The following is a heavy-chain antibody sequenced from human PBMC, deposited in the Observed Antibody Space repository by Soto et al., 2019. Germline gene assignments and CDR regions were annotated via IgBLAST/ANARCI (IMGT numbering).Heavy chain of an antibody. V-gene: IGHV3-30-3*01. CDR1: GFTFSSDA. CDR2: ISYDGSNK. CDR3: AREGWYYYNSSGYYGDAFDI. J-gene: IGHJ3*02. D-gene: IGHD3-22*01. Sequence: QVQLVESGGGVVQPGRSLRLSCAASGFTFSSDAMHWVRQAPGKGLEWVAVISYDGSNKYYADSVKGRFTISRDNSKNTLYLQMNSLRAEDTAVYYCAREGWYYYNSSGYYGDAFDIWGQGTMVTVSS.